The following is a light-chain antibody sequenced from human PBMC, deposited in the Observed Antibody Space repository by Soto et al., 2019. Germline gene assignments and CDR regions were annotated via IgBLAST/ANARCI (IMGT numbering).Light chain of an antibody. V-gene: IGKV3-15*01. CDR2: GAS. Sequence: EIVMVQSPATLSVSQGESATLSCRASQSVLNNLAWYQQKPGQTPRLLLYGASTRATGVPARFSGSGSGTEFTLTISSLQSEDFAVYYCQQYDNWPRTFGQGTKVEFK. CDR3: QQYDNWPRT. CDR1: QSVLNN. J-gene: IGKJ1*01.